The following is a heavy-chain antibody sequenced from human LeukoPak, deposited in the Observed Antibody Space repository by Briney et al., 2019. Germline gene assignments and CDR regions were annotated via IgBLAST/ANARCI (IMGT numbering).Heavy chain of an antibody. Sequence: SETLSLTCTVSGYSISSGYYWGWIRQPPGKGLEWIGSIYHSGSTYYNPSLKSRVTISVDTSKNQFSLKLSSVTAADTAVYYCARGYTAMVTNWFDPWGQGTLVTVSS. V-gene: IGHV4-38-2*02. J-gene: IGHJ5*02. CDR1: GYSISSGYY. D-gene: IGHD5-18*01. CDR3: ARGYTAMVTNWFDP. CDR2: IYHSGST.